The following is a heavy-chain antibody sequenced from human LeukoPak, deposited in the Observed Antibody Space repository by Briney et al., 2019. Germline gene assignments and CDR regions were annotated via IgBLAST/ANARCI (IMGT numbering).Heavy chain of an antibody. CDR1: GFTFSSYG. J-gene: IGHJ4*02. CDR3: AKDALRVVIYFNFDY. V-gene: IGHV3-30*18. CDR2: ISYDGSNK. Sequence: GGSLRLSCAASGFTFSSYGMHWVRQAPGKGLEWVAVISYDGSNKYYADSVKGRFTISRDNSKNTLYLQMNSLRAEDTAVYYCAKDALRVVIYFNFDYWGQGTLVTVSS. D-gene: IGHD3-22*01.